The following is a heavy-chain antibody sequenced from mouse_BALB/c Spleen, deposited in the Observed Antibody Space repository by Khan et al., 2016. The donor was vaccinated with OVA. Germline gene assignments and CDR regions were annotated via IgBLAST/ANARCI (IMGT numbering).Heavy chain of an antibody. CDR1: GFTFSSYS. V-gene: IGHV5-6*01. CDR2: ISSGGDYT. CDR3: ADHLTGSFAD. Sequence: EVELVESGGDLVKPGGSLKLSCAASGFTFSSYSMSWVRQTPDKRLEWVASISSGGDYTYYPDSVKGRFTISRENAKNTLYLQMSDLKSEDTAMYYCADHLTGSFADWGQGTLVTVSA. J-gene: IGHJ3*01. D-gene: IGHD4-1*01.